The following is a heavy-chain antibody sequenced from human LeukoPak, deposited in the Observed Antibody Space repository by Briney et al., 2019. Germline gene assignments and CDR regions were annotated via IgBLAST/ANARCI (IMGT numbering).Heavy chain of an antibody. CDR2: IHYSGGT. CDR1: GGSISSYY. V-gene: IGHV4-59*01. D-gene: IGHD3-10*01. J-gene: IGHJ5*02. CDR3: ARLLWFGELLSPNNWFDP. Sequence: PSETLSLTCTVSGGSISSYYWSWIRQPPGKGLEWIGYIHYSGGTHYNPSLKSRVTISVDTSKNQVSLKLRSVTAADTAVYYCARLLWFGELLSPNNWFDPWGQGTLVTVSS.